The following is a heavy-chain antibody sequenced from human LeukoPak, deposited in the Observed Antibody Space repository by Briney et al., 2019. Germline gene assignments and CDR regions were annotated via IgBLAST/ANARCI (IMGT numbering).Heavy chain of an antibody. CDR3: AKDRAVATIGGIDY. J-gene: IGHJ4*02. CDR1: GYTFTTYS. D-gene: IGHD5-12*01. Sequence: ASVKVSCKTSGYTFTTYSISWVRQAPGQGLEWMGWINPNSGGTNYAQKFQGRVTMTRDTSISTVYMELSRLRSDDTAVYYCAKDRAVATIGGIDYWGQGTLVTVSS. CDR2: INPNSGGT. V-gene: IGHV1-2*02.